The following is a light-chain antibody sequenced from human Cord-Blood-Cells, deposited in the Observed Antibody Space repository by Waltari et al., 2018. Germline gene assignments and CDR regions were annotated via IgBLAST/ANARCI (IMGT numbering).Light chain of an antibody. CDR1: SGAVGGYNY. CDR3: RSYTSSSTLV. Sequence: QSALTQPAPVSGTLGQPCPISGLSTSGAVGGYNYVCWYQQHPGKAPKLMISDVGNRPSAVYNRFSSSKSGNTASLTIAGLQAEDEADYYCRSYTSSSTLVFGGWTKLTV. J-gene: IGLJ3*02. V-gene: IGLV2-14*01. CDR2: DVG.